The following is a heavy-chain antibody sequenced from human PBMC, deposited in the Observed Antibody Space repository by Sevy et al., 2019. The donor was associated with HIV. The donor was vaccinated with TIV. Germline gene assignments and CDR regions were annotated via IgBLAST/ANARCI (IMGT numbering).Heavy chain of an antibody. CDR3: ARDPRTAAAGTRYFDY. V-gene: IGHV3-21*01. D-gene: IGHD6-13*01. Sequence: GGSLRLSCAASGFTFSSYSMNWVRQAPGKGLEWVSSFSSSSSYIYYADSVKGRFTISRDNAKNSLYLQMNSLRAEDTAVDYWARDPRTAAAGTRYFDYWGQGTLVTVSS. CDR1: GFTFSSYS. CDR2: FSSSSSYI. J-gene: IGHJ4*02.